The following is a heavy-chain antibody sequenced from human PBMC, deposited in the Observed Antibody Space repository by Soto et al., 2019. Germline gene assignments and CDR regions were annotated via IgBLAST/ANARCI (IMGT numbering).Heavy chain of an antibody. CDR3: ARDSPPGGQLGDYYYYYGMDV. D-gene: IGHD6-6*01. J-gene: IGHJ6*02. CDR1: GFTFSSYG. CDR2: IWYDGSNK. V-gene: IGHV3-33*01. Sequence: GGSLRLSCAASGFTFSSYGMHWVRQAPGKGLEWVAVIWYDGSNKYYADSVKGRFTISRDNSKNTLYLQMNSLRAEDTAVYYCARDSPPGGQLGDYYYYYGMDVWGQGTTVTVSS.